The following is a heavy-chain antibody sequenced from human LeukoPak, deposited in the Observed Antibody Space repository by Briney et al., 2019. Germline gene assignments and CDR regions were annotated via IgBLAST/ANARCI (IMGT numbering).Heavy chain of an antibody. CDR2: ISCSGGST. V-gene: IGHV3-23*01. CDR1: GFTFSSYA. CDR3: AKGAYCSSTSCRTGVGWFDP. Sequence: GGSLRLSCAASGFTFSSYAMSWVRQAPGKGLEWVSAISCSGGSTYYADSVKGRFTISRDNSKNTLYLQMNSLRAEETALYYCAKGAYCSSTSCRTGVGWFDPWGQGTLVTVSS. J-gene: IGHJ5*02. D-gene: IGHD2-2*01.